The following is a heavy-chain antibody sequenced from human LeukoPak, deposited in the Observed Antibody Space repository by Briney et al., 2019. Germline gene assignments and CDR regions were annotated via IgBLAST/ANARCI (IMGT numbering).Heavy chain of an antibody. V-gene: IGHV4-34*01. D-gene: IGHD1-26*01. J-gene: IGHJ5*02. CDR2: INHSGST. CDR1: GGSFSGYY. Sequence: SETLSLTCAVYGGSFSGYYWSWIRQPPGKGLEWIGEINHSGSTNYNPSLKSRVTISVDTSKNQFSLKLSSVTAADTVVYYCASKVGATLYWFDPWGQGTLVTVSS. CDR3: ASKVGATLYWFDP.